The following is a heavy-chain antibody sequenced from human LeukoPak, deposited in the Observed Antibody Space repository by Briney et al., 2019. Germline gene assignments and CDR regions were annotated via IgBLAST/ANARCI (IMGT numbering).Heavy chain of an antibody. Sequence: GESLKISCKGSGYSFTTYWIGWVRQMPGKGLEWMGIIYPGDSDTRYSPSFQGQVTISADKSISAAYLQWSSLKASDTAMYYCASSVSQTRFDYWGQGTQVTASS. CDR1: GYSFTTYW. J-gene: IGHJ4*02. CDR3: ASSVSQTRFDY. CDR2: IYPGDSDT. V-gene: IGHV5-51*01. D-gene: IGHD1/OR15-1a*01.